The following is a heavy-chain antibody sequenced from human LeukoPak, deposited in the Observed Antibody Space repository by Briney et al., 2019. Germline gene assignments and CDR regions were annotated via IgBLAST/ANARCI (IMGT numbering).Heavy chain of an antibody. Sequence: QPGGSLRLSCAASGFTFSDYYMSWIRQAPGKGLEWVAFIRYDGSNKYYADSVKGRFTISRDNSKNTLYLRMNSLRAEDTAVYYCAKANWDDPEEGIWGQGTMVTVSS. CDR2: IRYDGSNK. J-gene: IGHJ3*02. CDR3: AKANWDDPEEGI. CDR1: GFTFSDYY. V-gene: IGHV3-30*02. D-gene: IGHD1-1*01.